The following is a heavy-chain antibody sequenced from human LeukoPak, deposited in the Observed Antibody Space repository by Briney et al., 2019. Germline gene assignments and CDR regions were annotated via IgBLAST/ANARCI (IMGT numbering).Heavy chain of an antibody. Sequence: SVTVSFKASGGTFSSYAISWVRQAPGQGLEWMGRIIPILGIANYAQKFQGRVTITADKSTSTAYMELSSLRSEDTAVYYCASPAAAGTLGAFDIWGQGTMVTVSS. D-gene: IGHD6-13*01. CDR2: IIPILGIA. J-gene: IGHJ3*02. V-gene: IGHV1-69*04. CDR1: GGTFSSYA. CDR3: ASPAAAGTLGAFDI.